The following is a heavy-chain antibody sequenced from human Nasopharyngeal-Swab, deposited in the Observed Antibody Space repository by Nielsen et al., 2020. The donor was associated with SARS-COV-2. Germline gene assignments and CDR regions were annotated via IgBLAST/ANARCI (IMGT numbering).Heavy chain of an antibody. D-gene: IGHD5-18*01. CDR1: GFTFSSYG. CDR3: AFSTTAIVTPSGC. J-gene: IGHJ4*02. V-gene: IGHV3-30*03. Sequence: GESLKISCAASGFTFSSYGMHWVRQAPGKGLEWEAFISNDGSDKYYADSVKGRFTISRDNSKNTLYLQMNRLRAEDTAVYYCAFSTTAIVTPSGCWGQGTLVTVSS. CDR2: ISNDGSDK.